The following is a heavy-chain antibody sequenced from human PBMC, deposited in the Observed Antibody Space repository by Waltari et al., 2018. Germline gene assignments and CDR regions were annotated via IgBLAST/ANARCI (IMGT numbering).Heavy chain of an antibody. D-gene: IGHD3-16*02. J-gene: IGHJ4*02. Sequence: QVQLQQWGAGLLKPSETLSLTCAVYGGSFSGYYWSWIRQPPGKGLEWIGEINHSGSTNYNPSLKSRVTISVDTSKNQFSLKLSSVTAADTAVYYCALRSDYVWGSYRPDYWGQGTLVTVSS. CDR2: INHSGST. CDR1: GGSFSGYY. V-gene: IGHV4-34*01. CDR3: ALRSDYVWGSYRPDY.